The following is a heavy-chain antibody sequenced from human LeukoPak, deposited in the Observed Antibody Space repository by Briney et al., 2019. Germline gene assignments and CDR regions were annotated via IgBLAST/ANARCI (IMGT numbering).Heavy chain of an antibody. V-gene: IGHV1-2*06. Sequence: ASVKVSCKASGYTFTCYYMHWVRQAPGQGLEWMGRINPNSGGTNYAQKFQGRVTMTRDTSISTAYMELSRLRSDDTAVYYCAREIAGITAAGLNDQVAWFDPWGQGTLVTVSS. J-gene: IGHJ5*02. CDR1: GYTFTCYY. CDR2: INPNSGGT. CDR3: AREIAGITAAGLNDQVAWFDP. D-gene: IGHD6-13*01.